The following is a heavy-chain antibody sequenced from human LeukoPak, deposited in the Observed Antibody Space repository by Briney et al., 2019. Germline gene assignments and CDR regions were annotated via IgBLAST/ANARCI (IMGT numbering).Heavy chain of an antibody. V-gene: IGHV3-7*01. Sequence: GGSLRLSCAASGFTFSSYWMSWVRQAPGKGLEWVANIKQDGSEKYYVDSVKGRFTISRDNAKNSLYLQMNSLRAEDAAVYYCARDYYDSSGYYRYDYWGQGTLVTVSS. J-gene: IGHJ4*02. CDR2: IKQDGSEK. CDR1: GFTFSSYW. D-gene: IGHD3-22*01. CDR3: ARDYYDSSGYYRYDY.